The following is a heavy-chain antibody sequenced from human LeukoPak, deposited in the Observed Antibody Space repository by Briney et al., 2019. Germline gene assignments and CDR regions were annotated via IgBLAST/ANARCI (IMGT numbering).Heavy chain of an antibody. CDR2: ISYDGSNK. D-gene: IGHD3-10*01. CDR1: GFSFSMYS. J-gene: IGHJ1*01. V-gene: IGHV3-30-3*01. Sequence: GGSLRLSCAASGFSFSMYSMNWVRQAPGKGLEWVAVISYDGSNKYYADSVKGRFTISRDNSKNTLYLQMNSLRAEDTAVYYCARDSLPRVFLPGGYFQHWGQGTLVTVSS. CDR3: ARDSLPRVFLPGGYFQH.